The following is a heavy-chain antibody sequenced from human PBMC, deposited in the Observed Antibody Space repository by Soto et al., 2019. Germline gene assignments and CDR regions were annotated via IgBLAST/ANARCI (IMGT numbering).Heavy chain of an antibody. Sequence: PSETLSLTCTVSGGPRSSGSYYWAWIRQPPGKGLEWIGSMLYSGLTYYNPSLKSRVTLSVDTSENQFSVRLNSVTASDTAVYYCAPLSVSLSGPYGIHVWGQGTTVTVSS. CDR2: MLYSGLT. CDR1: GGPRSSGSYY. J-gene: IGHJ6*02. CDR3: APLSVSLSGPYGIHV. V-gene: IGHV4-39*01. D-gene: IGHD2-15*01.